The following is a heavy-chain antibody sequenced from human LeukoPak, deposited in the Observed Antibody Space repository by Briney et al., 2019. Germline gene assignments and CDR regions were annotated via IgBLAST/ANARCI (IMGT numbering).Heavy chain of an antibody. D-gene: IGHD4-17*01. CDR2: IKSKTDGGTT. V-gene: IGHV3-15*01. J-gene: IGHJ6*02. CDR1: GFTFSNAW. Sequence: GGSLRLSCAASGFTFSNAWMSWVRQAPGKGLERVGRIKSKTDGGTTDYAAPVKGRFTISRDDSKNTLYLQMNSLKTEDTAVYYCTTPQRGDYGDYVSYYGMDVWGQGTTVTVSS. CDR3: TTPQRGDYGDYVSYYGMDV.